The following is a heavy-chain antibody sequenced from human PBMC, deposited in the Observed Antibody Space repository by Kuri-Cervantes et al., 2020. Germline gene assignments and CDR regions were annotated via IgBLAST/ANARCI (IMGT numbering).Heavy chain of an antibody. CDR2: ISWNSGSI. J-gene: IGHJ4*02. D-gene: IGHD6-13*01. Sequence: GGSLRLSCAASGFTFDDYAMHWVRQAPGKGLEWVSGISWNSGSIGYADSVKGRFTISRDNAKNSLYLQMNSLGAEDTALYYCAKDSRSGYSSSWSPFDYWGQGTLVTVSS. CDR1: GFTFDDYA. CDR3: AKDSRSGYSSSWSPFDY. V-gene: IGHV3-9*01.